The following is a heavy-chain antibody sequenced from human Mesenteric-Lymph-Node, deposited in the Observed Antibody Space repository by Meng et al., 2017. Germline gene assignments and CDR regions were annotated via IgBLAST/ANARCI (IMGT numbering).Heavy chain of an antibody. D-gene: IGHD4-11*01. J-gene: IGHJ4*02. CDR2: ISGKADTT. CDR1: GFTGSSYS. Sequence: LSRTSAASGFTGSSYSMNWVRHAPGRGLEWVSSISGKADTTNYADSEQGRFTISKDNSKNTLYLQMNSQRAEDPAVYYSAEGTVRETGDFDYWGQGTLVTVSS. CDR3: AEGTVRETGDFDY. V-gene: IGHV3-23*01.